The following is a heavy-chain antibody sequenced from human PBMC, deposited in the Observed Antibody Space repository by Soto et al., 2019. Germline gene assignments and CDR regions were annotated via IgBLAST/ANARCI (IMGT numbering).Heavy chain of an antibody. CDR3: ARDKITGLFDY. CDR2: INHSGST. CDR1: GGSFSGYY. V-gene: IGHV4-34*01. Sequence: QVQLQQWGAGLLKPSETLSLTCAVYGGSFSGYYWTWIRQPPGTGLEWSGAINHSGSTNYNPSLTSRVTISVDTSKNQFSLTLTSVTAADTAVYYCARDKITGLFDYWGQGNLVTVSS. D-gene: IGHD2-8*02. J-gene: IGHJ4*02.